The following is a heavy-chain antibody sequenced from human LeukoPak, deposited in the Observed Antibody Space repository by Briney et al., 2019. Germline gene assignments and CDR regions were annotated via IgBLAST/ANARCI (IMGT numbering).Heavy chain of an antibody. Sequence: GGSLRLSCAASGFTFSHFWMSWVRQAPGKGLEWISFISTDSGTLYYADSVKGRFTISRDNAANSLYLQMNNLRDEDTAIYYCARRDPFDYWGQGTMVTVSS. V-gene: IGHV3-48*02. J-gene: IGHJ4*02. CDR3: ARRDPFDY. CDR2: ISTDSGTL. CDR1: GFTFSHFW.